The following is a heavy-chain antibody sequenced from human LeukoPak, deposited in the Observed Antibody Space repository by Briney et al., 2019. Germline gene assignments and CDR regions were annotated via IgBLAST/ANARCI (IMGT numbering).Heavy chain of an antibody. Sequence: GGSLRLSCAASGFTFSSYAMSLVRQAPGKGLEWVSAISGSGGSTYYADSVKGRFTISRDNSKNTLYLQMNSLRAEDTAVYYCAKGSEWELHYYYYGMDVWGQGTTVTVSS. V-gene: IGHV3-23*01. D-gene: IGHD1-26*01. J-gene: IGHJ6*02. CDR2: ISGSGGST. CDR1: GFTFSSYA. CDR3: AKGSEWELHYYYYGMDV.